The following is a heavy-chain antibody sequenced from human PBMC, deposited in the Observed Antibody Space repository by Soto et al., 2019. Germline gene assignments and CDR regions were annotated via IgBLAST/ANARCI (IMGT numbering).Heavy chain of an antibody. D-gene: IGHD6-19*01. J-gene: IGHJ4*02. CDR1: GFSFSSYA. Sequence: EVQLLESGGGVVQPGGSLRLSCAPSGFSFSSYAMNWVRQAPGKGLEWVSAITTSGGTRYYTDSVKGRFTISRDNSKNTIYLQTNSLRANDTAIYDCAKGALRAVAATERSFDHCGQRTLVPVPA. CDR2: ITTSGGTR. CDR3: AKGALRAVAATERSFDH. V-gene: IGHV3-23*01.